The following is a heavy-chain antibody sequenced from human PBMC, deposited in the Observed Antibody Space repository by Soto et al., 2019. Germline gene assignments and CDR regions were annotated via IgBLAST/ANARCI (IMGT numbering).Heavy chain of an antibody. D-gene: IGHD6-13*01. CDR1: GFTFSSYG. J-gene: IGHJ4*02. V-gene: IGHV3-74*01. Sequence: PGGSLRLSCAASGFTFSSYGMHWVRQVPGKGPVWVARIYNDGTYADYADSVKGRFTISRDNAKDTLYLQMNDLRAEDSALYHCTRGPRATSAGTSAHWGQGTLVTVSS. CDR3: TRGPRATSAGTSAH. CDR2: IYNDGTYA.